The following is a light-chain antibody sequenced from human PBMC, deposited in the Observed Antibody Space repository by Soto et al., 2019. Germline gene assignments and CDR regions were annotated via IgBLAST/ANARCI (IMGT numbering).Light chain of an antibody. Sequence: DIQMTQSPSTLSASVGDRVTITCRASQSIINWLGWYQQKPGKAPNLLIYKASSLESGFPSRFSGSGSGTDFILTINRLQPDDFATYYGQHYNSFPRTFGQGTKVEIK. CDR1: QSIINW. CDR3: QHYNSFPRT. V-gene: IGKV1-5*03. CDR2: KAS. J-gene: IGKJ1*01.